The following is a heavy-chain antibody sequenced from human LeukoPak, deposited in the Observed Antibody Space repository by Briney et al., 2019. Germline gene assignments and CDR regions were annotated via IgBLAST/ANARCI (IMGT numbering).Heavy chain of an antibody. J-gene: IGHJ4*02. CDR3: AKDRCSGGGCYSCY. Sequence: GGSLRLSCAASGFTFSSYAMSWVRQAPGKGLEWVSAISGSGGSTYYADTVKGRFTISRDNSKNTLYLQMNSLRAEDTAVYYCAKDRCSGGGCYSCYWGQGTLVTVSS. CDR2: ISGSGGST. V-gene: IGHV3-23*01. D-gene: IGHD2-15*01. CDR1: GFTFSSYA.